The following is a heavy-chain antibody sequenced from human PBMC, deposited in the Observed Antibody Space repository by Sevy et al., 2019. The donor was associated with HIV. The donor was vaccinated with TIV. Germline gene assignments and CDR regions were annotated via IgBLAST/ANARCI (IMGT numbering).Heavy chain of an antibody. CDR1: GYIFTELS. CDR3: ATDSVPLKGRYCASSSYYLLY. V-gene: IGHV1-24*01. Sequence: ASVKVSCKVSGYIFTELSMHWVRQAPGKGLEWMGGFDPEDGETIYAQKFQGRVTMTEDTSTDTAYMDLSSLRSEDTAVYYCATDSVPLKGRYCASSSYYLLYWGQGTLVTVSS. CDR2: FDPEDGET. D-gene: IGHD3-22*01. J-gene: IGHJ4*02.